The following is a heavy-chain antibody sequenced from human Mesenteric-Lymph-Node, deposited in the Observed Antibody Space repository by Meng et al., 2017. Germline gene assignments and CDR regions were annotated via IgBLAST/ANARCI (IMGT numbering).Heavy chain of an antibody. D-gene: IGHD6-13*01. Sequence: GGSLRLSCAASGFTFSSYGMNWVRQAPGKGLEWVAVISYDGSNKYYADSVKGRFTISRDNSKNTLYLQMNSLRAEDTAVYYCASPGGSSSWPAVYYFDYWGQGTLVTVSS. J-gene: IGHJ4*02. CDR2: ISYDGSNK. CDR3: ASPGGSSSWPAVYYFDY. CDR1: GFTFSSYG. V-gene: IGHV3-30*03.